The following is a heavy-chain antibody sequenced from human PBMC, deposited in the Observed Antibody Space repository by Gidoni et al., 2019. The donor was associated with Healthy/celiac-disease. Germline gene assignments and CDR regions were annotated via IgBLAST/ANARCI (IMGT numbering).Heavy chain of an antibody. Sequence: QVQLVQSGAEVKKPGSSVKVSCKASGGTFRSYAISWVRQAPGQGLEWMGGIIPIFGTANYAQKFQGRVTITADESTSTAYMELSSLRSEDTAVYYCARVPWFGELSFYMDVWGKGTTVTVSS. D-gene: IGHD3-10*01. J-gene: IGHJ6*03. CDR2: IIPIFGTA. CDR3: ARVPWFGELSFYMDV. CDR1: GGTFRSYA. V-gene: IGHV1-69*01.